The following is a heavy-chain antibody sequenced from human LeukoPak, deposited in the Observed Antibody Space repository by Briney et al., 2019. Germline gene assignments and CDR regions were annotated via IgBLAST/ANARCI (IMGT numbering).Heavy chain of an antibody. Sequence: ASVKVSCKVSGYTLTELSMHWVRQAPGKGLEWMGGFDPEDGETIYAQKFQGRVTMTEDTSTDTAYMELSSLRSEDTAVYYCATSPSGRRGDFWRDYWGQGTLVTVSS. V-gene: IGHV1-24*01. CDR3: ATSPSGRRGDFWRDY. CDR1: GYTLTELS. D-gene: IGHD3-3*01. CDR2: FDPEDGET. J-gene: IGHJ4*02.